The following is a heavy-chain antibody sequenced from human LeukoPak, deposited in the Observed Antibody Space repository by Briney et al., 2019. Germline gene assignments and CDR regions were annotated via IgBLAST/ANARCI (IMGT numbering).Heavy chain of an antibody. CDR1: GYTFTGYY. V-gene: IGHV1-2*02. Sequence: ASVKVSCKASGYTFTGYYMHWVRQAPGQGLEWMGWINPNSGGTNYAQKLQGRVTMTTDTSTSTAYMELRSLRSDDTAVYYCARAPHAYYGSGSYYNPPYYFDYWGQGTLVTVSS. D-gene: IGHD3-10*01. J-gene: IGHJ4*02. CDR3: ARAPHAYYGSGSYYNPPYYFDY. CDR2: INPNSGGT.